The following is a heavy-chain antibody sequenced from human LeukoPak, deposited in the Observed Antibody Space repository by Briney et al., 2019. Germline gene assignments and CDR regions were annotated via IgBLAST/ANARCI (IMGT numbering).Heavy chain of an antibody. V-gene: IGHV4-39*01. CDR3: ARRIIVATIDY. CDR2: IYYSGST. D-gene: IGHD5-12*01. CDR1: GGSISSSNHY. Sequence: SETLSLTCNVFGGSISSSNHYWAWIRQPPGKGLEWIGSIYYSGSTYINPSLKSRVTISADTPKNQFSLKMSSVTAADTAAYYCARRIIVATIDYWGQGILVTVSS. J-gene: IGHJ4*02.